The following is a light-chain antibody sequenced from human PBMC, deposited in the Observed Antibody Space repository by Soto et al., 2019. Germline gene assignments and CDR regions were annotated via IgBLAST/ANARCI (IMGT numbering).Light chain of an antibody. Sequence: QSVLTQPASVPGSPGQSIAISCTGNSSGIGTFNLVSWYQQHPGKAPKLIIYEVNKRPSGISSRFSGSKSGNTASLTISGLQAEDEADYYCYSFAGFNTQFGGGTKVTVL. CDR2: EVN. CDR1: SSGIGTFNL. V-gene: IGLV2-23*02. CDR3: YSFAGFNTQ. J-gene: IGLJ2*01.